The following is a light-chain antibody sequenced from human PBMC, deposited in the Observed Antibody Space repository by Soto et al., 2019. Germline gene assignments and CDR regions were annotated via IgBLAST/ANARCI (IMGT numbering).Light chain of an antibody. CDR2: GAS. Sequence: EKVITQSPATLSVSPGERATLSCRASQSVSRNLAWYHQKPGQAPRLLIYGASTRATGIPARFSGSGSGTEFTLTISSLQSEDFAVYYCQQYNDWPLTLGGGTKVDIK. J-gene: IGKJ4*01. CDR1: QSVSRN. V-gene: IGKV3-15*01. CDR3: QQYNDWPLT.